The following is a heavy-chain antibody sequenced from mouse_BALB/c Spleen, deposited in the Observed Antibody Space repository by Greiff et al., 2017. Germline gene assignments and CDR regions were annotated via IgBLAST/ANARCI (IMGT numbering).Heavy chain of an antibody. D-gene: IGHD2-14*01. J-gene: IGHJ3*01. Sequence: EVMLVESGGGLVQPGGSLKLSCAASGFTFSSYTMSWVRQTPEKRLEWVAYISNGGGSTYYPDTVKGRFTISRDNAKNTLYLQMSSLKSEDTAMYDSARGDRRYPSRYWGQGTLVTVSA. CDR2: ISNGGGST. CDR3: ARGDRRYPSRY. V-gene: IGHV5-12-2*01. CDR1: GFTFSSYT.